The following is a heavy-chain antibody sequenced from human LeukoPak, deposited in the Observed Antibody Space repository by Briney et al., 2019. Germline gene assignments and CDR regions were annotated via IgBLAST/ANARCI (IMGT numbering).Heavy chain of an antibody. CDR1: GFTFSIYA. D-gene: IGHD3-16*01. Sequence: GGSLRLSCAAPGFTFSIYAMSWVRQAPGKGLEWVSGISGSSSHTMDADSVRGRFTISRDNTRNTLYLHMNSLRAEDTALYYCAKEHDYSNAAPEWGFDSWGQGTLVTVSS. J-gene: IGHJ4*02. CDR2: ISGSSSHT. V-gene: IGHV3-23*01. CDR3: AKEHDYSNAAPEWGFDS.